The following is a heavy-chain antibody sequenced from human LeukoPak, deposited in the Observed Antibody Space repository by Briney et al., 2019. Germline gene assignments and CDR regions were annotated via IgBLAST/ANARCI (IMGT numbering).Heavy chain of an antibody. CDR2: ISSSSSYI. V-gene: IGHV3-21*01. J-gene: IGHJ4*02. CDR1: GFTFSSYS. Sequence: NPGGSLRLSCAASGFTFSSYSMNWVRQAPGKGLEWVSSISSSSSYIYYADSVKGRFTISRDNAKNSLYLQMNSLRAEDTAVYYCARTVVRGVKFDYWGQGTLVTVSS. D-gene: IGHD3-10*01. CDR3: ARTVVRGVKFDY.